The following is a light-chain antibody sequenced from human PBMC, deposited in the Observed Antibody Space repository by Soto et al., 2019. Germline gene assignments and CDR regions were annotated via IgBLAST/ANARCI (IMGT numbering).Light chain of an antibody. CDR2: AAS. Sequence: DIQLTQSPSFLSASVGDRVTITCRASQGISSYLAWYQQKPGKAPKLLIYAASTLQSGVPSRFSGSGSGTEFTLRISSLQPEDFATYYCQQLNSYSPTFGQGTKLEIK. V-gene: IGKV1-9*01. J-gene: IGKJ2*01. CDR3: QQLNSYSPT. CDR1: QGISSY.